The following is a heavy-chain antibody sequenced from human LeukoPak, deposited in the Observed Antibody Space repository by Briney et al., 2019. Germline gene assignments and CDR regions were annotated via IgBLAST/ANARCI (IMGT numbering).Heavy chain of an antibody. J-gene: IGHJ3*02. CDR2: IYYSGST. D-gene: IGHD3-10*01. CDR1: GGSISSYY. Sequence: SETLSLTCTVSGGSISSYYWSWIRQPPGKGLEWIGYIYYSGSTNYNPSLKSRVTISVDTSKNQFSLKLSSVTAADTAVYYCARGGRFGASAFDIWGQGTMVTVSS. CDR3: ARGGRFGASAFDI. V-gene: IGHV4-59*01.